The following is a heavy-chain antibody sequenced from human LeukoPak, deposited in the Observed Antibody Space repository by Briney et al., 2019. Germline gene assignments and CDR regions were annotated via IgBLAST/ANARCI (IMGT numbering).Heavy chain of an antibody. D-gene: IGHD2-2*01. CDR1: GGSISSGDYY. J-gene: IGHJ4*02. Sequence: SETLSLTCTVSGGSISSGDYYWSWIRQPPGKGLEWIGYIYYSGSTYYNPSLKSRVTISVDTSKNQFSLKLSSVTAADTAVYYCARLRCSSTSCLYYFDYWGQGTLVTVSS. CDR3: ARLRCSSTSCLYYFDY. V-gene: IGHV4-30-4*08. CDR2: IYYSGST.